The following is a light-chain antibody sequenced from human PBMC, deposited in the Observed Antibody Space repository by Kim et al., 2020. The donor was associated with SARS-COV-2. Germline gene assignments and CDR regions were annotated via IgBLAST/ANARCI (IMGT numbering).Light chain of an antibody. Sequence: DIQMTQSPSSLSASVGDRVTITCRASQGINNYLAWFQQKPGKAPKSLIYSASSLQIGVPSKFSGSGSGTDFNLTIISLQTEDFATYYCQQYSSYPITFGQGTRLEIK. J-gene: IGKJ5*01. CDR1: QGINNY. CDR3: QQYSSYPIT. CDR2: SAS. V-gene: IGKV1-16*02.